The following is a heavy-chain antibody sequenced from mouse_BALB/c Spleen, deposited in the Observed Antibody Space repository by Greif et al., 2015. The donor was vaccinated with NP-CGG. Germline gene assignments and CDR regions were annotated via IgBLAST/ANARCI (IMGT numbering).Heavy chain of an antibody. Sequence: EVKLVESGGGLVQPGGSLRLSCATSGFTFTDYYMSWVRQPPGKALEWLGFIRNKANGYTTEYSASVKGRFTISRDNSQSILYLQMNTLRAEDSATYYCARVRDGDYGNDYAMDYWGQGTSVTVSS. CDR3: ARVRDGDYGNDYAMDY. J-gene: IGHJ4*01. D-gene: IGHD2-1*01. V-gene: IGHV7-3*02. CDR2: IRNKANGYTT. CDR1: GFTFTDYY.